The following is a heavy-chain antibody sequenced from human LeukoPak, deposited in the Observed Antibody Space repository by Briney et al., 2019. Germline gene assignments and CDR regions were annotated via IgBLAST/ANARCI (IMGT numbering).Heavy chain of an antibody. Sequence: PGGSLRLSCAASGFTFSSYSMNWVRQAPGKGLEWVSYISSSSSTIYYADSVKDRFTISRDNAKNSLYLQMNSLRAEDTAVYYCARDPSSGFDYWGQGTLVTVSS. V-gene: IGHV3-48*01. CDR2: ISSSSSTI. CDR1: GFTFSSYS. J-gene: IGHJ4*02. D-gene: IGHD6-19*01. CDR3: ARDPSSGFDY.